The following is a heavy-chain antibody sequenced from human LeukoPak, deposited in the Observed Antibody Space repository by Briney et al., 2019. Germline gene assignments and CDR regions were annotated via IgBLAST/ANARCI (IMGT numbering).Heavy chain of an antibody. V-gene: IGHV3-23*01. J-gene: IGHJ4*02. CDR3: AKPGYYYDRSWNY. D-gene: IGHD3-22*01. CDR1: GLTFSSYA. CDR2: ISGSGGST. Sequence: GGSLRLSCAASGLTFSSYAMGWVRQAPGKGLEWVSAISGSGGSTYYADSVKGRVTISRDNSKNTLYLQMNSLRAEDTAVYYCAKPGYYYDRSWNYWGQGTLVTVSS.